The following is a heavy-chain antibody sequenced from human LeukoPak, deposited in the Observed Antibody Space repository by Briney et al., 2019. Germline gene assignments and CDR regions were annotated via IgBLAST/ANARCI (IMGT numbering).Heavy chain of an antibody. Sequence: GSVKVSCKASGYTFTSYGSSWVRQAPGQGLEWMGWIIAYNGNTNYSQKLQGRVTMTTDTSTITAYLELRSLRSDDTAVYYCARQKGHYYDSSGYPTTTIDYWGQGTLVTVSS. CDR3: ARQKGHYYDSSGYPTTTIDY. V-gene: IGHV1-18*01. J-gene: IGHJ4*02. CDR1: GYTFTSYG. CDR2: IIAYNGNT. D-gene: IGHD3-22*01.